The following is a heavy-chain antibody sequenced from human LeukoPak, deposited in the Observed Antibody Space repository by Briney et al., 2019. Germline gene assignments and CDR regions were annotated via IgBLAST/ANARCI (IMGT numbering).Heavy chain of an antibody. Sequence: ASVKVSCKASGYTFTSYGISWVRQAPGQGLEWMGWISAYNGNTNYAQKLQGRVTMTTDTSTSTAYMELRSLRSDDTAVYYCARSGMRGYNYVLVLSGFWFDPWGQGTLVTVSS. CDR3: ARSGMRGYNYVLVLSGFWFDP. D-gene: IGHD5-24*01. J-gene: IGHJ5*02. CDR2: ISAYNGNT. CDR1: GYTFTSYG. V-gene: IGHV1-18*01.